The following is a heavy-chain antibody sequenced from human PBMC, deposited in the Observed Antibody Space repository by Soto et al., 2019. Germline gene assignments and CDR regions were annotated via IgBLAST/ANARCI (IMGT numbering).Heavy chain of an antibody. CDR3: GHLVGTDPADY. J-gene: IGHJ4*02. V-gene: IGHV3-74*01. CDR2: INSDGTIT. D-gene: IGHD1-26*01. Sequence: GGSLRLSCAASGFTFSSYWMHWVRRAPGKGLLWVSRINSDGTITTYADSVKGRFTISRDNAKNTLYLQMNSLRAEDTAIYYCGHLVGTDPADYWGQGTLVTSPQ. CDR1: GFTFSSYW.